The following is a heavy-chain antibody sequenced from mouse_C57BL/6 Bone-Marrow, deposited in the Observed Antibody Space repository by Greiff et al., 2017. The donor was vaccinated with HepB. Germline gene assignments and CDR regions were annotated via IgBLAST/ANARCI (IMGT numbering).Heavy chain of an antibody. D-gene: IGHD2-2*01. V-gene: IGHV3-1*01. CDR2: ISYSGST. Sequence: EVKLLESGPGLVKPSQSLSLTCTVSGYSITSGYVWHWIRHFPGNKLEWMGSISYSGSTNYNPSLKSRITITQDTSKNHFFLKLNSVTTEDTATYYFARGWGYYDAMCYWGHVASVTVSS. CDR3: ARGWGYYDAMCY. CDR1: GYSITSGYV. J-gene: IGHJ4*01.